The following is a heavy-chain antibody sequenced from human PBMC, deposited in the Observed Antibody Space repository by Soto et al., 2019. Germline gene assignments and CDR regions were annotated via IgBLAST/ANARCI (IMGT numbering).Heavy chain of an antibody. CDR2: IYSDNNT. V-gene: IGHV3-53*02. CDR1: GFTVSSDS. J-gene: IGHJ6*02. Sequence: EVQLVETGGDLIQPGGSLRLSCAASGFTVSSDSMTWVRQAPGKGLEWISIIYSDNNTDYADPVKGRFSISRDTSKNILYLQMNSLRAEDTAEYYCARHYSAMGVWGQGTTVTVS. CDR3: ARHYSAMGV.